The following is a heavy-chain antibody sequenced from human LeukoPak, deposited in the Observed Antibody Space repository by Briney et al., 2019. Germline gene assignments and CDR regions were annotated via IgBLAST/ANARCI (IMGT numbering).Heavy chain of an antibody. V-gene: IGHV1-2*02. D-gene: IGHD3-22*01. Sequence: ASVKVSCKASGYTFTGYYMHWVRQAPGQGLEWMGWINPNSGGTNYAQKFQGRVTMTRDTSISTAYMELSRLRSDDTAVYYCARGRGINYYDMHNMAGMDVWGQGTTVTVSS. J-gene: IGHJ6*02. CDR3: ARGRGINYYDMHNMAGMDV. CDR1: GYTFTGYY. CDR2: INPNSGGT.